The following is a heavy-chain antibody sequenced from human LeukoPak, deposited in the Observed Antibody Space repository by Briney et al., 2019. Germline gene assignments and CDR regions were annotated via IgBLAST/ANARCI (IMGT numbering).Heavy chain of an antibody. J-gene: IGHJ4*02. CDR1: GFTFTSSA. D-gene: IGHD3-22*01. Sequence: SVKVSCKASGFTFTSSAMQWVRQARGQRLEWIGWIVVGSGNTNYAQKFQERVTITRDMSTSTAYMELSSLRSEDTAVYYCVARAGQVYYDSSGPLDYWGQGTLVTVSS. CDR2: IVVGSGNT. CDR3: VARAGQVYYDSSGPLDY. V-gene: IGHV1-58*02.